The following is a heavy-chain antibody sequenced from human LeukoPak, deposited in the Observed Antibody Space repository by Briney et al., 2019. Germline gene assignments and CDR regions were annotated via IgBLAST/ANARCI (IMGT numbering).Heavy chain of an antibody. J-gene: IGHJ5*02. CDR2: MNPNSGNT. Sequence: ASVKVSCKASGYTFTSYDINWVRQATGQGLEWMGWMNPNSGNTGYAQKFQGRVTMTRNTSISTAYMELSSLRSEDTAVYYCARVHSYYDLWSGYFTSNWFDPWGQGTLVTVSS. CDR1: GYTFTSYD. D-gene: IGHD3-3*01. V-gene: IGHV1-8*01. CDR3: ARVHSYYDLWSGYFTSNWFDP.